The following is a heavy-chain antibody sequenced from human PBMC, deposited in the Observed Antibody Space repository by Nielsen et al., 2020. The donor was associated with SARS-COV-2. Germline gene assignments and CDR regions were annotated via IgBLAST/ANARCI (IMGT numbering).Heavy chain of an antibody. CDR1: GFTFSSYG. J-gene: IGHJ4*02. V-gene: IGHV3-9*01. CDR2: ISWNSGSI. Sequence: GGSLRLSCAASGFTFSSYGMHWVRQAPGKGLEWVSGISWNSGSIGYADSVKGRFTTSRDNAKNSLYLQMNSLRAEDTALYYCAKLSSSWYYADYWGQGTLVTVSS. D-gene: IGHD6-13*01. CDR3: AKLSSSWYYADY.